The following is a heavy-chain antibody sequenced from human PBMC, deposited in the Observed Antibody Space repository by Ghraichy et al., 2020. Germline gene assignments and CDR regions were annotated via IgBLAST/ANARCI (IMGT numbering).Heavy chain of an antibody. CDR3: AKRPGYSGGWYSFDY. CDR1: GFTSSSYA. J-gene: IGHJ4*01. Sequence: GGSLRLSCAASGFTSSSYAMSWVRQAPGKGLEWVSAISGRGGTTYYADSVKGRFTISRDNSKNTLYLQMNSLRAEDTAVYYCAKRPGYSGGWYSFDYWGHGTLVTVSS. CDR2: ISGRGGTT. D-gene: IGHD6-19*01. V-gene: IGHV3-23*01.